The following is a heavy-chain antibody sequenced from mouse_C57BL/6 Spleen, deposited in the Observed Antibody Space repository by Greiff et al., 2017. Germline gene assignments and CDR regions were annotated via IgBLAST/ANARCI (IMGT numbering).Heavy chain of an antibody. D-gene: IGHD2-4*01. CDR2: ISSGGDYI. CDR3: TRDEGVYYDYDVPLAY. J-gene: IGHJ3*01. Sequence: EVMLVESGEGLVKPGGSLKLSCEASGFTFSSYAMSWVRQTPEKRLEWVAYISSGGDYIYYADTVKGRVTISRDNARNTLYLQMSSLTSEDTAMYYCTRDEGVYYDYDVPLAYWGQGTLVTVSA. V-gene: IGHV5-9-1*02. CDR1: GFTFSSYA.